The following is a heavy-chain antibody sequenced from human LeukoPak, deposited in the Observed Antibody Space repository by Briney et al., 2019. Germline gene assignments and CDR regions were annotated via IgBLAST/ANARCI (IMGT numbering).Heavy chain of an antibody. Sequence: PSETLSLTCTVSGGSITNYYWGWIRQPPGKGLEWSGSIDHSGSTYYNPSLKSRVTISVDTSKNQFSLKLSSVTAADTAVYYCARDFYSSGPNWFDPWGQGTLVTVSS. V-gene: IGHV4-38-2*02. CDR3: ARDFYSSGPNWFDP. J-gene: IGHJ5*02. CDR2: IDHSGST. CDR1: GGSITNYY. D-gene: IGHD6-19*01.